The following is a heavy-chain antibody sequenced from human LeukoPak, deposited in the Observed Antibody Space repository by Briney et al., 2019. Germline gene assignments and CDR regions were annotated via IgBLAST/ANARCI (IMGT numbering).Heavy chain of an antibody. D-gene: IGHD6-19*01. CDR2: VVTTTT. V-gene: IGHV4-4*07. CDR3: ARDTTVASGMQF. CDR1: GGSISTYS. J-gene: IGHJ4*02. Sequence: PSETLSLTCTVSGGSISTYSWTWVRQSPGKVLEWIGSVVTTTTKYSPALRSRVAISVDTSKNQFSLRLESVTTADTAVYYCARDTTVASGMQFWGQGALVTVSS.